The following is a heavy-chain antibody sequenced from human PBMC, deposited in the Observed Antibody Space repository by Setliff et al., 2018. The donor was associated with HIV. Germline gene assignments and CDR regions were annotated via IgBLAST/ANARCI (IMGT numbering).Heavy chain of an antibody. CDR2: IYSTGST. CDR1: GPSITINN. CDR3: AKGAGFYGDYTFDH. D-gene: IGHD4-17*01. V-gene: IGHV4-59*01. J-gene: IGHJ4*02. Sequence: SETLSLTCTVSGPSITINNWSWVRQSPGKEFEWIGYIYSTGSTNYNTSLQSRVTISMVASRNKFSLKVTSVTAADTAVYYCAKGAGFYGDYTFDHWGQGRQVTVSS.